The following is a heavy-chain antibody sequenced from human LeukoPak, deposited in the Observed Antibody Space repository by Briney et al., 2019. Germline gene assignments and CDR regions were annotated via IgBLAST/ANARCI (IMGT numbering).Heavy chain of an antibody. CDR3: AKDRTVGASSWYFDL. V-gene: IGHV3-23*01. D-gene: IGHD4-23*01. J-gene: IGHJ2*01. CDR1: GVTLSTYA. CDR2: ISSSGSGDNT. Sequence: PGGSLRLSCAASGVTLSTYAMSWARQDPGKGLEWVSGISSSGSGDNTYYADSVKGRFTISRDSSKNTLFLHMTTLRAEDTAIYSCAKDRTVGASSWYFDLWGRGTLVTVSS.